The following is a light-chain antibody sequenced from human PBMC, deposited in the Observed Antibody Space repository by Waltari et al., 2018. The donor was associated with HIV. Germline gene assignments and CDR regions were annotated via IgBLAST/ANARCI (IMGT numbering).Light chain of an antibody. CDR1: QDVGYW. V-gene: IGKV1-5*03. CDR3: QQYNSDFYT. Sequence: DIQMTQSPSTLSASVGVRVTITCRPSQDVGYWLAWYQQKSGKAPKLLMYKTSILEYGVPSRFSGRASGTGFTLTIDGLQPEDFATYYCQQYNSDFYTFGQGTKLEIK. CDR2: KTS. J-gene: IGKJ2*01.